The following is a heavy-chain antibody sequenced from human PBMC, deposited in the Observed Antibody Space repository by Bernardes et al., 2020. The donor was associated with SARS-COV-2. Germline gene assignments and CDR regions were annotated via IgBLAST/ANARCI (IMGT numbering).Heavy chain of an antibody. CDR2: IYWDDDK. CDR1: GFSLTTSGMG. J-gene: IGHJ5*02. V-gene: IGHV2-5*02. CDR3: SGSFGVITRPSFDP. Sequence: SGPTLVKPTQTLTLTCTFSGFSLTTSGMGVGCIRQPPGKALEWLALIYWDDDKRYSPSLKSRLTITKDTCKNQVSLTMTNMDPVDTATYDCSGSFGVITRPSFDPWSQGFLVCVSS. D-gene: IGHD3-3*01.